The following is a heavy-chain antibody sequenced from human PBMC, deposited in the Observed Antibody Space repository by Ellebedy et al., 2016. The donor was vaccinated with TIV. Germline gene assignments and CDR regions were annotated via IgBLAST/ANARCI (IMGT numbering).Heavy chain of an antibody. Sequence: GSLRLSCAVYGGSFSGYYWSWIRKPPGKGMEWIGEINHSGSTNYNPSLKSRVTVSVDTSKNQFSLKLSSVTAADTAVYYCAALLWYGETHYFDYWGQGILVTVSS. CDR1: GGSFSGYY. CDR3: AALLWYGETHYFDY. CDR2: INHSGST. D-gene: IGHD3-10*01. J-gene: IGHJ4*02. V-gene: IGHV4-34*01.